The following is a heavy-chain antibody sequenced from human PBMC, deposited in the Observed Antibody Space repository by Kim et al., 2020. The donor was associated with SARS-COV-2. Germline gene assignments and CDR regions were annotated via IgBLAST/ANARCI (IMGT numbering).Heavy chain of an antibody. CDR3: AKSFSGSYFGYDY. D-gene: IGHD1-26*01. J-gene: IGHJ4*02. Sequence: GGSLRLSCAASGFTFNTYGMHWVRQAAGKGLEWVSVISYDGSKKYYADSVKDRFTISRDNSKNTLYLQMNSLRIEDTAVYYCAKSFSGSYFGYDYWGQGTLVTVSS. V-gene: IGHV3-30*18. CDR2: ISYDGSKK. CDR1: GFTFNTYG.